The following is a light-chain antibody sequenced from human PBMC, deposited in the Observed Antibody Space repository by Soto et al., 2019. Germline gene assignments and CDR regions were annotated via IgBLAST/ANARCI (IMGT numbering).Light chain of an antibody. Sequence: ETGMTQSPATLSVSPGDRATLSCSARQSVSYNLAWYQQKPGQAPRLLIYDASTRATGVSARFSGSGSGTEFTPTISRLQSEDFAVYYCLQYHYWWTFGQGTKVDIK. J-gene: IGKJ1*01. CDR2: DAS. V-gene: IGKV3-15*01. CDR3: LQYHYWWT. CDR1: QSVSYN.